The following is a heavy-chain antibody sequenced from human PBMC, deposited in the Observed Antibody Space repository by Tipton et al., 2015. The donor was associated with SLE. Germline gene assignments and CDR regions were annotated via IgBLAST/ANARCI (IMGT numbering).Heavy chain of an antibody. CDR2: INQGGSEN. CDR1: GFTFSDHW. Sequence: GSLRLSCAASGFTFSDHWMNWVRQAPGKGLEWVASINQGGSENHYVDSVRGRFTISRDNAKNSLHLQMNTLRAEDTAVEYCSRGNFQHQGFWGQGTLVTVSS. D-gene: IGHD2/OR15-2a*01. J-gene: IGHJ4*02. V-gene: IGHV3-7*04. CDR3: SRGNFQHQGF.